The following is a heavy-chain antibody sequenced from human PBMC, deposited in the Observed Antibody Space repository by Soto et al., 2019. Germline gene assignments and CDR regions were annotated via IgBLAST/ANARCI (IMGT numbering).Heavy chain of an antibody. D-gene: IGHD5-12*01. CDR1: GGSFSGYY. Sequence: QVQLQQWGAGLLKPSETLSLTCAVYGGSFSGYYWSWIRQPPGKGLEWIGEINHSGSTNYNPSLKSRVTISVDTSKNQFSLKLSSVTAADTAVYYCARGRKWLRERYYNWFDPWGQGTLVTVSS. V-gene: IGHV4-34*01. CDR3: ARGRKWLRERYYNWFDP. CDR2: INHSGST. J-gene: IGHJ5*02.